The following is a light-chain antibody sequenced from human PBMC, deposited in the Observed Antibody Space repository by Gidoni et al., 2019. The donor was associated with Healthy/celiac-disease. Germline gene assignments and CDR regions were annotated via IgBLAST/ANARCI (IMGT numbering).Light chain of an antibody. CDR1: QSVLYSSNNKNY. CDR2: WAS. J-gene: IGKJ4*01. V-gene: IGKV4-1*01. CDR3: QQYYSTPV. Sequence: DIVMTQSPDSLAVSLGERATINCKSSQSVLYSSNNKNYLAWYQQKPGQPPKLLIYWASTRESGVPYRFSGSGSGTDFTLTISSLQAEDVAVYYCQQYYSTPVFXGXTKVEIK.